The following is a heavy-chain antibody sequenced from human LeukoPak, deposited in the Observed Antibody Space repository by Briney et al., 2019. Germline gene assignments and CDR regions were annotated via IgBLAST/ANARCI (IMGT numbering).Heavy chain of an antibody. V-gene: IGHV4-39*07. CDR3: ARQKEYYFDY. CDR2: IYYSGST. Sequence: PSETLSLTCTVSGGSISSSSYYWGWIRQPPGKGLEWIGSIYYSGSTYYNPSLKSGVTISVDTSKNQFSLKLSSVTAADTAVYYCARQKEYYFDYWGQGTLVTVSS. J-gene: IGHJ4*02. CDR1: GGSISSSSYY.